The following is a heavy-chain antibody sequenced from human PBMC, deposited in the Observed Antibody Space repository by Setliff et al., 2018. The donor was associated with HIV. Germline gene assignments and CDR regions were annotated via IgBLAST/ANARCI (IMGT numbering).Heavy chain of an antibody. CDR3: AKVLNLYNYMDA. Sequence: SETLSLTCAVSGVSVTSHFWSWIRQPPGKGLEWIGYFSYRGGTNSNPSLKSRVTISVDTSKNQFSLKLSSVTAADTAVYYCAKVLNLYNYMDAWGKGTTVTVSS. J-gene: IGHJ6*03. CDR1: GVSVTSHF. V-gene: IGHV4-59*02. D-gene: IGHD3-9*01. CDR2: FSYRGGT.